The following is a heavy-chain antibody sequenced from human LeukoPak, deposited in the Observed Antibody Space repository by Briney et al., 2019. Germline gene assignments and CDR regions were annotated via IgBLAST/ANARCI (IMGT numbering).Heavy chain of an antibody. J-gene: IGHJ4*02. Sequence: PGGSLRLSCAASGFTFSSYAMSWVRQAPGKGLEWVSSISSSSSYIYYADSVKGRFTISRDNAKNSLYLQMNSLRAEDTAVYYCARDLGGITVADGGYFDYWGQGTLVTVSS. CDR2: ISSSSSYI. CDR3: ARDLGGITVADGGYFDY. D-gene: IGHD6-19*01. CDR1: GFTFSSYA. V-gene: IGHV3-21*01.